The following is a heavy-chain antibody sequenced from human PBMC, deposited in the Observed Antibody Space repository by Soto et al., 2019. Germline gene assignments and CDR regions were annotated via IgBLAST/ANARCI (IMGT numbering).Heavy chain of an antibody. CDR2: ISWNSGSI. V-gene: IGHV3-9*01. Sequence: AGGSLRLSCAASGFTFDDYAMHWVRQAPGKGLEWVSGISWNSGSIGYADSVKGRFTISRDNAKNSLYLQMNSLRAEDTALYYCAKGGRRTYYDFWSGYYHPFDYWGQGTLVTVSS. CDR1: GFTFDDYA. J-gene: IGHJ4*02. CDR3: AKGGRRTYYDFWSGYYHPFDY. D-gene: IGHD3-3*01.